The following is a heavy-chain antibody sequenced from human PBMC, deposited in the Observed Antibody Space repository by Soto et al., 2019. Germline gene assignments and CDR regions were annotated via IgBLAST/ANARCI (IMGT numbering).Heavy chain of an antibody. Sequence: SETLSLTCTVSGGSISSGGYYWSWIRQHPGKGLEWIGYIYYSGSTYYNPSLKSRVTISVDTSKNQFSLKLSSVTAADTAVYYCARGMAGGYYYGMDVWGQGTTLTVSS. CDR1: GGSISSGGYY. D-gene: IGHD2-8*01. V-gene: IGHV4-31*03. CDR2: IYYSGST. CDR3: ARGMAGGYYYGMDV. J-gene: IGHJ6*02.